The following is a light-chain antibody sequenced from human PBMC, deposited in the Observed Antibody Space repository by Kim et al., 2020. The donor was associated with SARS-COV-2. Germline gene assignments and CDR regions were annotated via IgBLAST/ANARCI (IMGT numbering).Light chain of an antibody. CDR2: GAS. CDR3: QQYGTSPYT. Sequence: LSPGDRATLSCRASQSVPSNYLAWYQQKPGQAPRLLIYGASTRATDIPDRLSGSGSGTDFTLTISSLEPEDFAVYYCQQYGTSPYTFGQGTKLEIK. V-gene: IGKV3-20*01. J-gene: IGKJ2*01. CDR1: QSVPSNY.